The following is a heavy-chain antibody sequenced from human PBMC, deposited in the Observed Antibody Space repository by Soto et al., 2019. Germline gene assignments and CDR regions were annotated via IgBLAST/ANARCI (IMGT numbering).Heavy chain of an antibody. CDR3: AKDYGDFWDPLDY. V-gene: IGHV3-23*01. D-gene: IGHD4-17*01. CDR1: GFTFSSFA. CDR2: ITASGDYR. Sequence: EVQLLESGGGLVQPGGSLRLSCAASGFTFSSFAMSWVRPAPGKGLEWVSGITASGDYRYYADSVKGRFTISRDNSKNTLYLQMNSLRVEDTAVFYCAKDYGDFWDPLDYWGQGTLVTVSS. J-gene: IGHJ4*02.